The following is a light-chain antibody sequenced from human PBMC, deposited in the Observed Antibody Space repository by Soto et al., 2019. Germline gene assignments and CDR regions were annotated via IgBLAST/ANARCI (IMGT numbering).Light chain of an antibody. Sequence: EIVLTQSPGTLSLSPGERATLSCRASQSVSSSYLAWYQQRPGQAPRLLIYGASSRATGIPDRFSGSGSGKDFTLTISRLEPEDFAVYYCQQYGSSSYTFGPGTKLEIK. CDR3: QQYGSSSYT. V-gene: IGKV3-20*01. J-gene: IGKJ2*01. CDR1: QSVSSSY. CDR2: GAS.